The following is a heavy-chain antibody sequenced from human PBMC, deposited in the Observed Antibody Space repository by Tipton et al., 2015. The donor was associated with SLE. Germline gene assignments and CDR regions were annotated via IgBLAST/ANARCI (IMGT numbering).Heavy chain of an antibody. D-gene: IGHD5-24*01. CDR3: ARVPMPYSYADY. CDR1: GFTFSNYG. J-gene: IGHJ4*02. CDR2: IWYDGSNK. V-gene: IGHV3-33*01. Sequence: RSLRLSCTASGFTFSNYGMHWVRQAPGKGLDWVAVIWYDGSNKYYAESVKGRFTISRDNSKNTLYLQMNNLRAEDTAVYYCARVPMPYSYADYWGQGAPVTVSS.